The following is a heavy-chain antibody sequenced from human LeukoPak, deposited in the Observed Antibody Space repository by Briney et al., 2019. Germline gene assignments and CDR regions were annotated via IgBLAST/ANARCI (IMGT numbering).Heavy chain of an antibody. J-gene: IGHJ6*03. CDR2: IKQDGSEK. D-gene: IGHD4-11*01. Sequence: GGSLRLSCAASGFTFSSYWMSWVRQAPGKGLEWVANIKQDGSEKYYVDSVKGRFTISRDSAKNSLYLQMSSLRAEDTAVYYCARVDYSNHVAFYYYYMDVWGKGTTVTVSS. V-gene: IGHV3-7*01. CDR3: ARVDYSNHVAFYYYYMDV. CDR1: GFTFSSYW.